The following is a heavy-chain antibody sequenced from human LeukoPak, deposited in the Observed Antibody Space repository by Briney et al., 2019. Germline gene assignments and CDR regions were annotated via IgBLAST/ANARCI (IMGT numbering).Heavy chain of an antibody. D-gene: IGHD6-19*01. V-gene: IGHV4-38-2*02. Sequence: SETLSLTCSVSGYSISSGYYWGWIRQSPGRGLEWIGNIYRSGGTYYNPSLKSRVTISVDTSKNQFSLKLSSVTAADTAVYYCARTQWLVKWYYFDYWGQGTLVAVSS. CDR3: ARTQWLVKWYYFDY. J-gene: IGHJ4*02. CDR1: GYSISSGYY. CDR2: IYRSGGT.